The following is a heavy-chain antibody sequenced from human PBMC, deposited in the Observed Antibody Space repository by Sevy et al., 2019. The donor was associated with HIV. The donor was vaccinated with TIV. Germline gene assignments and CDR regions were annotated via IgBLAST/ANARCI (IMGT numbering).Heavy chain of an antibody. V-gene: IGHV3-53*01. D-gene: IGHD3-22*01. Sequence: GGSLRLSCAVSGFTVNDNHMSWVRQAPGKGLEWVSVIYSGDRTDYADSVKGRLAITRDNSKNTRYLQMQSLRAGDTDVYYSARDKVTYYYDSDDYYTSGYGMDVWGRGTTVTVSS. CDR2: IYSGDRT. CDR1: GFTVNDNH. J-gene: IGHJ6*02. CDR3: ARDKVTYYYDSDDYYTSGYGMDV.